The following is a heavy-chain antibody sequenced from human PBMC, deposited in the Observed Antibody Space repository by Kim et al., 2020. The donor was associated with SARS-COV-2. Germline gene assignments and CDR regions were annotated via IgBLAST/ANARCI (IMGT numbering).Heavy chain of an antibody. J-gene: IGHJ4*02. CDR3: ARRSGFGELFSFDF. D-gene: IGHD3-10*01. V-gene: IGHV4-59*01. CDR1: GGSISSYY. CDR2: IYYSGST. Sequence: SQTLSLTCTVSGGSISSYYWSWIRQPPGQGLEWIGYIYYSGSTNYNPSLKSRVTISVDTSKNQFSLKLSSVTAADPAVYYSARRSGFGELFSFDFWGQGTLVTVS.